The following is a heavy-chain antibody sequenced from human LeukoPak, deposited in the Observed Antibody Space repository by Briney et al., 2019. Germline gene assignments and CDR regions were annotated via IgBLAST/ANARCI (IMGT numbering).Heavy chain of an antibody. J-gene: IGHJ4*02. Sequence: PSETLSLTCTVSGGSISSYYWSWIRQPPGKGLEWIASFNYSGSTYYNPSLKSRVTISVDTSENQFSLKLSSVTAADTAVYYCARYVVYGSGKYYFDYWGQGTLVTVSS. D-gene: IGHD3-10*01. CDR3: ARYVVYGSGKYYFDY. CDR1: GGSISSYY. V-gene: IGHV4-39*01. CDR2: FNYSGST.